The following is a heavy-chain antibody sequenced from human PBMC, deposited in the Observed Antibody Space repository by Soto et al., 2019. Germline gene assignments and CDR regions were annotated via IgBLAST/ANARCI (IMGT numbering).Heavy chain of an antibody. CDR2: ISAFNGNT. CDR3: AREWYGDYRPMDV. CDR1: GYTFTSYG. Sequence: ASVKVSCKASGYTFTSYGISWVRQAPGQGLERMGWISAFNGNTNYAQKLQGRVTMTTDTSTSTAYMELRSLRSDDTAVYYCAREWYGDYRPMDVWGQGTTVTVSS. J-gene: IGHJ6*02. V-gene: IGHV1-18*01. D-gene: IGHD4-17*01.